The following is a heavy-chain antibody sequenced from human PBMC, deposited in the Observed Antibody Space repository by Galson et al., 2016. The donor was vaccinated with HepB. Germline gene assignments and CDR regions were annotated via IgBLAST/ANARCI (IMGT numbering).Heavy chain of an antibody. D-gene: IGHD1-1*01. V-gene: IGHV3-74*01. Sequence: SLRLSCAASGFTFSKYWMYWVRQAPGKGLMWVSRINSDGSSTTYAAPVKGRFTISRDNAENTLSLEINSLRAEDTAIYYRRTTGTAERAFDIWGQGTMVTVSS. CDR2: INSDGSST. CDR3: RTTGTAERAFDI. J-gene: IGHJ3*02. CDR1: GFTFSKYW.